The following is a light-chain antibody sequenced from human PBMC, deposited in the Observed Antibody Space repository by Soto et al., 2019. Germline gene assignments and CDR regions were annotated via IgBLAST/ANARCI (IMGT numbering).Light chain of an antibody. V-gene: IGLV1-40*01. Sequence: QSVLTQPPSVSGAPGQRVTISCTGSSSNIGAGYNVHWYQQVPGPAPKLLIYGDSNRPSGVPDRFSGSRSGPAATLAITGLQAEDEADDYCQSYDSSLSGWLFGGGTKLTVL. CDR2: GDS. CDR1: SSNIGAGYN. CDR3: QSYDSSLSGWL. J-gene: IGLJ3*02.